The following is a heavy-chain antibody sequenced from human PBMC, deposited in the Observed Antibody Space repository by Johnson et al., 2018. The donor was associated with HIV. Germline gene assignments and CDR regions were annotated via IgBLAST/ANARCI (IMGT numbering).Heavy chain of an antibody. CDR2: ISWNSGSI. Sequence: VQLVESGGGLVQPGGSLRLSCVTSGFSVSRSYMNWVRQAPGKGLEWVSGISWNSGSIGYADFVKGRFTISRDNAKNSLYLQMNSLRAEDTAVYYCPVDTEAFDIWGQGTMVTVSS. J-gene: IGHJ3*02. D-gene: IGHD4-23*01. V-gene: IGHV3-9*01. CDR3: PVDTEAFDI. CDR1: GFSVSRSY.